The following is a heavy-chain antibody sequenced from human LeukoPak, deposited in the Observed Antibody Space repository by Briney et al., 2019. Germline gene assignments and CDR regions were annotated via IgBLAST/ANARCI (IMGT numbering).Heavy chain of an antibody. Sequence: SETLSLTCTVSGGSISSYYWSWIRQPAGKGLEWIGRIYTSGSTNYNPSLKSRVTMSVDTSKNQFSLKLSSVTAADTAVYYCARDDYDSLTGSVNWFDPWGQGTLVTVSS. CDR2: IYTSGST. CDR3: ARDDYDSLTGSVNWFDP. CDR1: GGSISSYY. V-gene: IGHV4-4*07. D-gene: IGHD3-9*01. J-gene: IGHJ5*02.